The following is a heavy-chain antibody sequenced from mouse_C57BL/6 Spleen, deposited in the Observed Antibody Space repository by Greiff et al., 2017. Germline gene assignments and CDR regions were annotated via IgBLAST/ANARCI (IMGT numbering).Heavy chain of an antibody. V-gene: IGHV1-55*01. CDR1: GYTFTSYW. D-gene: IGHD1-1*01. CDR3: ARLLRDAMDY. Sequence: QVQLQQPGAELVTPEASVKMSCKASGYTFTSYWITWVQQRPGQGLEWIGALYPGSGSTSYIEKFKSKATLTVDTYSSTAYMQLSSLTSEDSAVYYCARLLRDAMDYWGQGTSVTVSS. CDR2: LYPGSGST. J-gene: IGHJ4*01.